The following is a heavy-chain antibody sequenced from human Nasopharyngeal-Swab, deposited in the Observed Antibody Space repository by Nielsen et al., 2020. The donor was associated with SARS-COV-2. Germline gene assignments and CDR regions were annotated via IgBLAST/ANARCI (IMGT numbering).Heavy chain of an antibody. CDR3: ATTTPVGAMGMVWFDP. Sequence: ASVKVSCKVSGYTLTELSMHWVRQAPGKGLEWMGGFDPEDGETIYAQKFQGSVTMTEDTSTDTAYMELSSLRSEDTAVYYCATTTPVGAMGMVWFDPWGQGTLVTVSS. D-gene: IGHD1-26*01. V-gene: IGHV1-24*01. J-gene: IGHJ5*02. CDR1: GYTLTELS. CDR2: FDPEDGET.